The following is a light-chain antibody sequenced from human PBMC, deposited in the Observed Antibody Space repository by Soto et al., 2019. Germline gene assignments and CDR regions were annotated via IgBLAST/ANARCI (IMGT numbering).Light chain of an antibody. CDR1: QSVSSSY. CDR2: GAS. Sequence: EIVLTQSPGTLSLSPGERATLSCRASQSVSSSYLAWYQQKPGQAPRLLIYGASSSATGIPDRFSGSGSGTEFTLTISRLEPEDFAVYYCQQYGSSLLYTFGQGTKLEIK. V-gene: IGKV3-20*01. J-gene: IGKJ2*01. CDR3: QQYGSSLLYT.